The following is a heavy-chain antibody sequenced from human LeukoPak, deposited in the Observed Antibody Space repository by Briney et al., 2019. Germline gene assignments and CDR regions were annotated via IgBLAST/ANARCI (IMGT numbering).Heavy chain of an antibody. Sequence: ASVKVSCKASGYTFTGYYMHWVRQAPGQGLEWMGWINPNSGGTNYAQKFQGRVTMTRDTSISTAYMELSRLRSDDTAVYYCARGLGELSYFLDYWGQGTLVTVSS. CDR1: GYTFTGYY. CDR3: ARGLGELSYFLDY. V-gene: IGHV1-2*02. J-gene: IGHJ4*02. CDR2: INPNSGGT. D-gene: IGHD3-16*02.